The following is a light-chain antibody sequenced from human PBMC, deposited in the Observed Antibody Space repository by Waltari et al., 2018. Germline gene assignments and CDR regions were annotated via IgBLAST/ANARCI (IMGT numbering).Light chain of an antibody. Sequence: QSALPQPASVSGSPGQPITISCTGTSSDVGPFAFVSWYQHHPGKVPQLVIFDVTNRPSGVSHRFSGSKSGNTASLTISGLQAEDEADYYCASYTRRSTVAFGGGTKLTVL. J-gene: IGLJ2*01. V-gene: IGLV2-14*03. CDR3: ASYTRRSTVA. CDR2: DVT. CDR1: SSDVGPFAF.